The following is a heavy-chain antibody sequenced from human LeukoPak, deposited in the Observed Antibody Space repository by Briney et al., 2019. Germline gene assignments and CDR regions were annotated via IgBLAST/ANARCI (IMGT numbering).Heavy chain of an antibody. CDR1: GFTFDDYA. CDR3: ARDGDYGAFDY. CDR2: INSDGSST. D-gene: IGHD4-17*01. V-gene: IGHV3-74*01. J-gene: IGHJ4*02. Sequence: GGSLRLSCAASGFTFDDYAMHWVRQAPGKGLVWVSRINSDGSSTTYADSVKGRFTISRDNAKNTLYLQMSSLRAEDTAVYYCARDGDYGAFDYWGQGTLVTVSS.